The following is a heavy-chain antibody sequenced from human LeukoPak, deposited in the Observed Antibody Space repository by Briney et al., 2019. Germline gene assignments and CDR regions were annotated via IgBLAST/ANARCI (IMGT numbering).Heavy chain of an antibody. J-gene: IGHJ4*02. CDR2: ILPSGTS. Sequence: SETLSLTCTVSGDSMSSFYWNWTRQPAGKGLEWIGRILPSGTSFSIPSLRSRLTMSLDTSKNQFSLRLNSVTAADTAVYYCARESVIRAVSHFDYWGQGTLVTVSS. CDR3: ARESVIRAVSHFDY. V-gene: IGHV4-4*07. D-gene: IGHD3-10*01. CDR1: GDSMSSFY.